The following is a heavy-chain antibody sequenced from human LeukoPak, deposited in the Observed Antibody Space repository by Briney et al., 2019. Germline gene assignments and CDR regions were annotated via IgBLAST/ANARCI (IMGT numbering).Heavy chain of an antibody. J-gene: IGHJ2*01. CDR2: ISAYNGNT. Sequence: ASVKVSRKASGYTFTSYGISWVRQAPGQGLEWMGWISAYNGNTNYAQKLQGRVTMTTDTSTSTAYMELRSLRSDDTAVYYCARANIVVVPAADYWYFDLWGRGTLVTVSS. CDR3: ARANIVVVPAADYWYFDL. CDR1: GYTFTSYG. V-gene: IGHV1-18*01. D-gene: IGHD2-2*01.